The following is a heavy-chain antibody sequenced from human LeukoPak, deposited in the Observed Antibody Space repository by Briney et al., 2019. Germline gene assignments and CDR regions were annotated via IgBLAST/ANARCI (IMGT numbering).Heavy chain of an antibody. CDR1: GFTFSSYS. J-gene: IGHJ4*02. Sequence: GGSLRLSCAASGFTFSSYSMNWVRQAPGKGLEWVSSISSSSSYIYYADSVKGRFTTSRDNAKNSLYLQMNSLRAEDTAVYYCAINDYGGNSEFDYWGQGTLVTVSS. V-gene: IGHV3-21*01. CDR2: ISSSSSYI. D-gene: IGHD4-23*01. CDR3: AINDYGGNSEFDY.